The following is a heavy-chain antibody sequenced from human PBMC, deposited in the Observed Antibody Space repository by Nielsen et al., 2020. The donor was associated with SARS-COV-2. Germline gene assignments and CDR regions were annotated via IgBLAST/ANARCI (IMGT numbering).Heavy chain of an antibody. Sequence: SDTLSPTCPVPGGSISSSSYYWGWIRQPPGKGLEWIWSIYYSGSTYYNPSLKSRVTISVDTSKNQFSLKLSSVTAADTAVYYCARHPMGRITIFGVTHSGGWFDPWGQGTLVTVSS. J-gene: IGHJ5*02. CDR1: GGSISSSSYY. CDR3: ARHPMGRITIFGVTHSGGWFDP. V-gene: IGHV4-39*01. D-gene: IGHD3-3*01. CDR2: IYYSGST.